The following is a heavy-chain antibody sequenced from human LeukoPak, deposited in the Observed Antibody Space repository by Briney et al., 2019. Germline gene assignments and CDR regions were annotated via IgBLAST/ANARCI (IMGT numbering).Heavy chain of an antibody. D-gene: IGHD5-12*01. CDR1: GFTFSSYS. Sequence: GGSLRLSCAAPGFTFSSYSMNWVRQAPGKGLEWVSSISSSSSYIYYADSVKGRFTISRDNAKNSLYLQMNSLRAEDTAVYYCARWGSGYDAVEGNDYWGQGTLVTVSS. CDR3: ARWGSGYDAVEGNDY. J-gene: IGHJ4*02. V-gene: IGHV3-21*01. CDR2: ISSSSSYI.